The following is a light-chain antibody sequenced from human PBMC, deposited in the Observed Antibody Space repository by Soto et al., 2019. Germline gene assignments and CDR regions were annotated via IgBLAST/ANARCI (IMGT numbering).Light chain of an antibody. CDR2: GAS. V-gene: IGKV3-15*01. CDR1: QSVNSN. Sequence: EIVMTQSPATLSVSPGGRATLSCRASQSVNSNLSCYQQKPGQAPRLLIKGASSRATGIPARCSGSGSGTEFTLTITSLQSEDFAVYYCQQYNSWPRTFGQGTKVDI. CDR3: QQYNSWPRT. J-gene: IGKJ1*01.